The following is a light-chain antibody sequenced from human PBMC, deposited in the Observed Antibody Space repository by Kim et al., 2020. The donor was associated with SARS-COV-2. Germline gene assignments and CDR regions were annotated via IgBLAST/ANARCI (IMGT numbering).Light chain of an antibody. Sequence: QAVVTQEPSLTVSPGGTVTLTCDSSTGPVTSDHYPFWFQQKPGQAPRTLISNTNTKQSWTPARFSGTLLGGKAALTLSGAQAGDEAEYYCLLSYRGARVFGGGTQLTVL. CDR1: TGPVTSDHY. CDR3: LLSYRGARV. CDR2: NTN. J-gene: IGLJ3*02. V-gene: IGLV7-46*01.